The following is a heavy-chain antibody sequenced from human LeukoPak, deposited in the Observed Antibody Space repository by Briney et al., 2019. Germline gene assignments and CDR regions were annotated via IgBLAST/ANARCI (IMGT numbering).Heavy chain of an antibody. J-gene: IGHJ4*02. CDR1: GFTFSSYS. CDR2: ISSSSSYI. D-gene: IGHD4-11*01. Sequence: GGSLRLSCAASGFTFSSYSMSWVRQAPGKGLEWVSSISSSSSYIYYADSVKGRFTISRDNAKNSLYLQMNSLRAEDTAVYYCARAVRKQSYYFDYWGQGTLVTVSS. V-gene: IGHV3-21*01. CDR3: ARAVRKQSYYFDY.